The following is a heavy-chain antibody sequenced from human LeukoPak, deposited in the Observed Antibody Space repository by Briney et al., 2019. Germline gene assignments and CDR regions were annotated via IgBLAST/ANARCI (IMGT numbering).Heavy chain of an antibody. J-gene: IGHJ4*02. Sequence: GGSLGLSCAASGFTFRNYVIHWVRQAPGKGLEWVAVTSSDLNVKLYADSVKGRFTISRDNSKNTLYLQMNSLRAEDTAVYYCAKDRYSSGCHDYWGQGTLVTVSS. V-gene: IGHV3-30*18. D-gene: IGHD6-19*01. CDR3: AKDRYSSGCHDY. CDR2: TSSDLNVK. CDR1: GFTFRNYV.